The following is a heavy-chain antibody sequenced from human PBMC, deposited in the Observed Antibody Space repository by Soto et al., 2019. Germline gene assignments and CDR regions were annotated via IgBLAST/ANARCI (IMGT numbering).Heavy chain of an antibody. D-gene: IGHD3-9*01. Sequence: PSVKVSCKASGYTFTSYAISWVRQAPGQGLEWMGWISAYNGNTNYAQKLQGRVTMTTDTSTSTAYMELRSLRSDDTAVYYCARMGPYYDILTGYYMPRHFWGHGTTVTVSS. CDR1: GYTFTSYA. V-gene: IGHV1-18*04. CDR2: ISAYNGNT. CDR3: ARMGPYYDILTGYYMPRHF. J-gene: IGHJ6*02.